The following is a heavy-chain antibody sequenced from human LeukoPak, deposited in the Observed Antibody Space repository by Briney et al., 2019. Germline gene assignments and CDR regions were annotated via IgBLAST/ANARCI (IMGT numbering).Heavy chain of an antibody. V-gene: IGHV4-59*01. CDR2: IYYSGST. CDR1: GGSISSYY. J-gene: IGHJ6*03. Sequence: PSETLSLTCTVSGGSISSYYWSWIRQPPGKGLEWIGYIYYSGSTNYNPSLKCRVTISVDTSKNQFSLKLSSVTSADTAVYYCARGGVVVPAAMPAGYYYYMDVWGKGTTVTISS. CDR3: ARGGVVVPAAMPAGYYYYMDV. D-gene: IGHD2-2*01.